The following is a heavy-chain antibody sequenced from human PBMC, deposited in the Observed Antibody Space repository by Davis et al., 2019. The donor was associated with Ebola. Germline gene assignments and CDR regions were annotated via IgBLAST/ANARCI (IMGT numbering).Heavy chain of an antibody. V-gene: IGHV4-59*08. Sequence: MPSETLSLTCTVSGGSISSYYWSWIRQPPGKGLEWIGYIYYSGSTHYNPSLKIRVTISVDTSKNQFSLKLSSVTAADTAVYYCARHMYYYDSSGYGRGNFDYWGQGTLVTVSS. CDR3: ARHMYYYDSSGYGRGNFDY. D-gene: IGHD3-22*01. J-gene: IGHJ4*02. CDR1: GGSISSYY. CDR2: IYYSGST.